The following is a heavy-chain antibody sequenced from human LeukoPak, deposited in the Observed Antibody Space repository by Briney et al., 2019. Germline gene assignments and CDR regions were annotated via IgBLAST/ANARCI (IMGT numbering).Heavy chain of an antibody. Sequence: PGRSLRLSCAASGFTFSSYGMHWVRQAPGKGLEWVAVIWYDGSNKYYAGSVKGRFTISRDNSKNTLYLQMNSLRAEDTAVYYCAKEGDGYNLDYWGQGTLVTVSS. D-gene: IGHD5-24*01. CDR1: GFTFSSYG. CDR3: AKEGDGYNLDY. CDR2: IWYDGSNK. V-gene: IGHV3-33*06. J-gene: IGHJ4*02.